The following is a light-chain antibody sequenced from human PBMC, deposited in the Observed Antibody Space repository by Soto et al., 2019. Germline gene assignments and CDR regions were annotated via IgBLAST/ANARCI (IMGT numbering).Light chain of an antibody. Sequence: QSVLTQPPSVSGSPGQSVTISCTGASSDVGSYNRVSWYQQFPATAPKLLIYEVSNRPSGVPDRFSGSKSGNTASLTISGLQAEDEADYYCSSYTSSSTYVFGTGTKVTVL. CDR1: SSDVGSYNR. V-gene: IGLV2-18*02. CDR2: EVS. J-gene: IGLJ1*01. CDR3: SSYTSSSTYV.